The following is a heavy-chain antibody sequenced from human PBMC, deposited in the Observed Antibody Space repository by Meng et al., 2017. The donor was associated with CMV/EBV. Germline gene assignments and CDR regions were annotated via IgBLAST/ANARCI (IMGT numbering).Heavy chain of an antibody. Sequence: QVQLQQWGAGLLKPSEPLSLTCAVYGGSFSGYYWSWIRQPPGKGLEWIGEINHSGSTNYNPSLKSRVTMSVDTSKNQFSLKLSSVTAADTAVYYCARDSSGWYPHFDYWGQGTLVTVSS. J-gene: IGHJ4*02. V-gene: IGHV4-34*01. CDR2: INHSGST. CDR1: GGSFSGYY. CDR3: ARDSSGWYPHFDY. D-gene: IGHD6-19*01.